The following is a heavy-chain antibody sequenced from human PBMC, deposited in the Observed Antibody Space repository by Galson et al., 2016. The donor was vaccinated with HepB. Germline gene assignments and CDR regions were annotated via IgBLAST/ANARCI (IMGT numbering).Heavy chain of an antibody. V-gene: IGHV4-39*01. CDR3: ARRPGGLWFREFGY. Sequence: ETLSLTCAVSGGSFRGFYWTWIRQSPGKGLEWFGSIYYSGRTYYNPSLKGRVTISVDTSKNQFSLKLSSVTAADTAVYYCARRPGGLWFREFGYWGQGTLVTVSS. J-gene: IGHJ4*02. D-gene: IGHD3-10*01. CDR2: IYYSGRT. CDR1: GGSFRGFY.